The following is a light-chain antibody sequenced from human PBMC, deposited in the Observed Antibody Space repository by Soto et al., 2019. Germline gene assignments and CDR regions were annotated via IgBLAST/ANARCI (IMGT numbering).Light chain of an antibody. Sequence: DIQMTQSPSTLSASVGDRVTITCRASQSISSWLAWYQQKPGKAPKLLIYDASSLESGVPSRFSGSGSGTECTLTISSLQPDDFATYYCQQYNIYWTFGQGTKVEIK. V-gene: IGKV1-5*01. CDR2: DAS. J-gene: IGKJ1*01. CDR1: QSISSW. CDR3: QQYNIYWT.